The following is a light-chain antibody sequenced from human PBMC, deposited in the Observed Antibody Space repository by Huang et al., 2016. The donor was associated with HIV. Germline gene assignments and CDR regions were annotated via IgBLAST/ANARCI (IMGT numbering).Light chain of an antibody. J-gene: IGKJ2*01. CDR2: FGS. CDR3: MQALQTPYT. Sequence: DIVMTQSPLSLPVTPGEPASISCRSSQSLLHSNGYNYLDWYLQKPGQSPLLLIYFGSNRASGVPDRFSGSGSGTDFTLKISRVEAEDVGVYYCMQALQTPYTFGPGTKLEIK. V-gene: IGKV2-28*01. CDR1: QSLLHSNGYNY.